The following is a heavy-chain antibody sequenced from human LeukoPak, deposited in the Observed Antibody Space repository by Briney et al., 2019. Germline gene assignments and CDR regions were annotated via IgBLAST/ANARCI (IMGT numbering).Heavy chain of an antibody. J-gene: IGHJ4*02. D-gene: IGHD5-12*01. CDR3: ARSLGIVATYGVFDY. CDR1: GFTFSSYW. V-gene: IGHV3-7*01. CDR2: IKQDGSEK. Sequence: TGGSLRLSCAASGFTFSSYWMSWVRQAPGKGLEWVANIKQDGSEKYYVDSVKGRFTISRDNAKNSLYLQMNSLRAEDTAVYYCARSLGIVATYGVFDYWGQGTLVTVSS.